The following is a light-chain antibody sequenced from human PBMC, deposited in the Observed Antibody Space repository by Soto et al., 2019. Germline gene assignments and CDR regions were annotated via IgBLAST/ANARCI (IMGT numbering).Light chain of an antibody. Sequence: NFMLTQPHSVSESPGKTVTISCTGSSGSIASNYVQWYQQRPGSAPTTVIYEDNQRPSGVPDQFSGSIDSSSNSASLTISGLKTEEEADYYCQCHDSSNHVVFGGGTKLTVL. CDR3: QCHDSSNHVV. CDR1: SGSIASNY. V-gene: IGLV6-57*02. CDR2: EDN. J-gene: IGLJ2*01.